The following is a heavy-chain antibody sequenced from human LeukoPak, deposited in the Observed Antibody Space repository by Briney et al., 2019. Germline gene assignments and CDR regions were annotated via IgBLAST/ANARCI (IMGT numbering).Heavy chain of an antibody. CDR3: TRLSNPAWYFDL. V-gene: IGHV3-73*01. CDR2: IRGKANSYAT. CDR1: GFTFSGSA. Sequence: GGSLRLSCAASGFTFSGSAMHWVRQASGKGLEWVGRIRGKANSYATAYAASVKGRFTISRDDSKNTAYLQMNSLKTEDTAVYYCTRLSNPAWYFDLWGRGTLVTVSS. J-gene: IGHJ2*01.